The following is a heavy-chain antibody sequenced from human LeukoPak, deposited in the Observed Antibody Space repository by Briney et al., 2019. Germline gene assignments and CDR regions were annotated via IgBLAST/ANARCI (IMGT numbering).Heavy chain of an antibody. CDR3: AKDQAKTPKYYFDY. CDR1: GFTFIDYD. CDR2: IGIRGDT. J-gene: IGHJ4*02. Sequence: PGGSLRLSCAASGFTFIDYDMHWVRQVIGKGLEWVSAIGIRGDTHYSGSVKGRFTISRENAESSLYLQMNSLRAEDTAVYYCAKDQAKTPKYYFDYWGQGTLVTVSS. V-gene: IGHV3-13*01.